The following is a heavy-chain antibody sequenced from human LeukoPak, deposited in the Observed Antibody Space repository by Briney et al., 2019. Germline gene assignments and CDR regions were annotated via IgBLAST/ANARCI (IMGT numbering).Heavy chain of an antibody. CDR1: GFTFSTYG. CDR2: ISFDENNK. D-gene: IGHD3-10*02. V-gene: IGHV3-30*18. Sequence: GRSLRLSCEASGFTFSTYGMHWVRQAPGKGLEWVAIISFDENNKYYADSVKGRFTISRDNSKNTLYLQMNSLRAEDTAVYYCAELGITMIGGVWGKGTTVTISS. J-gene: IGHJ6*04. CDR3: AELGITMIGGV.